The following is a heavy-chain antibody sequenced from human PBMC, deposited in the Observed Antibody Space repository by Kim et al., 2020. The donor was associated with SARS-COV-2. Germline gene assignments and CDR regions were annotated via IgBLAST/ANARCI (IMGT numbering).Heavy chain of an antibody. CDR1: GFTFSSYA. CDR2: ISGSGGST. D-gene: IGHD1-26*01. J-gene: IGHJ6*02. CDR3: AKAVAVGATTYYYYYYGMDV. Sequence: GGSLRLSCAASGFTFSSYAMSWVRQAPGKGLEWVSAISGSGGSTYYADSVKGRFTISRDNSKNTLYLQMNSLRAEDTAVYYCAKAVAVGATTYYYYYYGMDVWGQGTTVTVSS. V-gene: IGHV3-23*01.